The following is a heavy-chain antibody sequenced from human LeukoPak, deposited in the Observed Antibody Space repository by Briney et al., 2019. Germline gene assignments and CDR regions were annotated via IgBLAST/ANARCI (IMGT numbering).Heavy chain of an antibody. D-gene: IGHD3-3*01. CDR3: AKANRITIFGVVITADY. CDR1: GFTFSSYA. CDR2: ISGSGGST. V-gene: IGHV3-23*01. J-gene: IGHJ4*02. Sequence: GGSLRLSCAPSGFTFSSYAMSWVRQAPGKGLEWVSAISGSGGSTYYADSVKGRFTISRDNSKNTLYLQMNSLRAEDTAVYYCAKANRITIFGVVITADYWGQGTLVTVSS.